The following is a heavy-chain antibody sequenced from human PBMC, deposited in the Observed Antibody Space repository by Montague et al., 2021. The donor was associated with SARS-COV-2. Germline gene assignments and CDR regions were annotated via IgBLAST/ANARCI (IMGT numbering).Heavy chain of an antibody. CDR1: GDFISSSSYN. CDR3: TRHVHMTWPEPSPGFDY. V-gene: IGHV4-39*01. D-gene: IGHD1-1*01. J-gene: IGHJ4*02. Sequence: SETLSLTCTVSGDFISSSSYNWGWIRQPPGKGLEWIGSVHYSGRPYYNPSLKSRVTIYVDTSKNQLSLKLSSVTAADTAVYYCTRHVHMTWPEPSPGFDYWGQGTLVTVSP. CDR2: VHYSGRP.